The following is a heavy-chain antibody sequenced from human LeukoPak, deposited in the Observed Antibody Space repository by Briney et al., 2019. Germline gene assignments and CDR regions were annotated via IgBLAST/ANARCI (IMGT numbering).Heavy chain of an antibody. Sequence: SETLSPTCAVSGYSISSAYFWGWVRQPPGQGLEWLATIYHSGSTSYNPALRGRVSVSIDTSGNQFSLKLTSVTAADTAMYFCARGENYSGSGIFDFWGQGTLVTVSS. CDR2: IYHSGST. V-gene: IGHV4-38-2*01. CDR3: ARGENYSGSGIFDF. D-gene: IGHD3-10*01. CDR1: GYSISSAYF. J-gene: IGHJ4*02.